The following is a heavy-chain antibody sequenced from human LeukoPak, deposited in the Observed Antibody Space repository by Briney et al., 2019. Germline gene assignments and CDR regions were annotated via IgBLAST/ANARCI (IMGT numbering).Heavy chain of an antibody. V-gene: IGHV4-39*07. J-gene: IGHJ4*02. CDR3: ARDQRVYSSSSYFDY. CDR2: IYYSGST. D-gene: IGHD6-6*01. CDR1: GGSISSSSYY. Sequence: SETLSLTCTVSGGSISSSSYYWGWIRQPPGKGLEWIGSIYYSGSTYYNPSLKSRVTISVDTSKNQFSLKLSSVTAADTAVYYCARDQRVYSSSSYFDYWGQGTLVTVSP.